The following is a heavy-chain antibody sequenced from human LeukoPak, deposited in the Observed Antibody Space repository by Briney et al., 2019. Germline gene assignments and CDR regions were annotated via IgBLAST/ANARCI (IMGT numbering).Heavy chain of an antibody. CDR1: GFTFSSYG. CDR3: AKDYYDSSGYYPTYYFDY. D-gene: IGHD3-22*01. Sequence: GRSLRLSCAASGFTFSSYGMHWVRQAPGKGLEWVAVIWYGGSNKYYADSVKGRFTISRDNSKNTLYLQMNSLRAEVTAVYYCAKDYYDSSGYYPTYYFDYWGQGTLVTVSS. J-gene: IGHJ4*02. CDR2: IWYGGSNK. V-gene: IGHV3-30*18.